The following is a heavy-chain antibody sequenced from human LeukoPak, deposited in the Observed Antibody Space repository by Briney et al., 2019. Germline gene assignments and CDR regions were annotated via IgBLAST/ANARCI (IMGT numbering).Heavy chain of an antibody. V-gene: IGHV4-38-2*02. CDR3: ATNWSDFDY. D-gene: IGHD1-1*01. Sequence: PSETLSLTCTVSGYSISSGYYWGWIRQPPGQGLEWIASIYLGGTTYYTPSLKSRVTISVDTSKNQLSLRLSSVTAADTAVYYCATNWSDFDYWGPGTLVTVSS. CDR2: IYLGGTT. CDR1: GYSISSGYY. J-gene: IGHJ4*02.